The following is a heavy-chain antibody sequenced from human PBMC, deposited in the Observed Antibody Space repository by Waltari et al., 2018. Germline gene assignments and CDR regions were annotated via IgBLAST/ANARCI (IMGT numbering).Heavy chain of an antibody. CDR1: GYTFTSYD. V-gene: IGHV1-8*01. D-gene: IGHD3-22*01. Sequence: QVQLVQSGAEVKKPGASVKVSCKASGYTFTSYDNNWVRQATGQGLEWRGWMVPNSGNTVYAQKFQGRVTMTRNTSISTAYMELSSLRSEDTAVYYCASGPGPGSSSEVNYWGQGTLVTVSS. CDR2: MVPNSGNT. CDR3: ASGPGPGSSSEVNY. J-gene: IGHJ4*02.